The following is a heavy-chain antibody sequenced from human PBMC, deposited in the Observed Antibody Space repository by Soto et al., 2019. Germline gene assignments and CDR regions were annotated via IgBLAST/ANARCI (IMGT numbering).Heavy chain of an antibody. CDR3: ARNTPHSSGLFDY. CDR1: GFSFRSYS. CDR2: ISAATGVI. D-gene: IGHD6-19*01. J-gene: IGHJ4*02. Sequence: GGSLRLSCVAFGFSFRSYSMNWVRQAPGKGLEWVSYISAATGVIFYADSVKGRFTISRDDVKNSLYLKMNSLRAEDTALYYCARNTPHSSGLFDYWGQGTLVTVSS. V-gene: IGHV3-48*01.